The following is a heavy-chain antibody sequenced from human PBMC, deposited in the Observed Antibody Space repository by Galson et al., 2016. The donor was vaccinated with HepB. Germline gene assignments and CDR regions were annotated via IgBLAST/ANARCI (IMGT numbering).Heavy chain of an antibody. CDR3: ARDAYVAATGGDGFDY. D-gene: IGHD6-19*01. Sequence: CAISGDCVSSDRASWNWIRRTPSRGLEWLGKTEYRAKWLREYAPSVKGRITINPDTAKNQFSLQLTSVTPEDTAVYYCARDAYVAATGGDGFDYWGQGILVTVSS. CDR2: TEYRAKWLR. J-gene: IGHJ4*02. V-gene: IGHV6-1*01. CDR1: GDCVSSDRAS.